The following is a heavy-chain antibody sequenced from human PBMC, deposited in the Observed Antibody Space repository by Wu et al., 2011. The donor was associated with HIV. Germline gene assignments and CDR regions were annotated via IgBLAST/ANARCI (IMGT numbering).Heavy chain of an antibody. CDR2: ISAYDGDT. Sequence: QVQLVQSGAEVKKPGASVKVSCKASGYTFTSYAISWVRQAPGQGLEWMGWISAYDGDTHYAQKLQGRVTMTTDTSTSTAYMELRSLTSDDTAVYYCATPLPFGAADLAYYYGMDVWGQGTDGHR. V-gene: IGHV1-18*01. CDR3: ATPLPFGAADLAYYYGMDV. CDR1: GYTFTSYA. D-gene: IGHD3-3*01. J-gene: IGHJ6*02.